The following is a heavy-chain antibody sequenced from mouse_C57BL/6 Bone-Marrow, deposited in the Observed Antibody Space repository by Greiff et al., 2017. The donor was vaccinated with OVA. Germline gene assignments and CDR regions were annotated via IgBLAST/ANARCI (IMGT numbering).Heavy chain of an antibody. CDR1: GYTFTSYW. CDR3: ARVYGYGLFAD. D-gene: IGHD2-2*01. J-gene: IGHJ3*01. Sequence: VKLQQPGAELVKPGASVKLSCKASGYTFTSYWMHWVKQRPGQGLEWIGMIHPNSGSTNYNEKFKSKATLTVDKSSSTAYMQLSSLTSEDSAVYYCARVYGYGLFADWGQGTLVTVSA. CDR2: IHPNSGST. V-gene: IGHV1-64*01.